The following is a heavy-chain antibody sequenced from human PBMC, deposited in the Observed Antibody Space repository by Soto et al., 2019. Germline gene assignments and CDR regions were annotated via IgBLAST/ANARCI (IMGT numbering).Heavy chain of an antibody. Sequence: QVQLVQSGAAEKKPGASVKVSCKASGYTFTSYAMHWVRQAPGQRLEWMGWINAGNGTTKYSQKFQGRVTITRDTSASTAYMQLSSLGSEDTAVYYCARVPGGSSSFVDYLGPGTLVTVSS. D-gene: IGHD6-6*01. V-gene: IGHV1-3*05. CDR1: GYTFTSYA. CDR3: ARVPGGSSSFVDY. J-gene: IGHJ4*02. CDR2: INAGNGTT.